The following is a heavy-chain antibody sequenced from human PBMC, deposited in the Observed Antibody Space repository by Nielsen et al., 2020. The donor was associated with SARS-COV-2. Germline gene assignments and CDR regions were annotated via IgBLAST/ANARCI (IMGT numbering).Heavy chain of an antibody. CDR3: AKSIYDSSGYYSLYDAFDI. CDR1: GFTFSIYG. CDR2: IRYDGSNK. D-gene: IGHD3-22*01. Sequence: LSLTRAASGFTFSIYGMHWVRQAPGKGLEWVAFIRYDGSNKYYADSVKGRFTISRDNSKNTLYLQMNSLRAEDTAVYYCAKSIYDSSGYYSLYDAFDIWGQGTMVTVSS. J-gene: IGHJ3*02. V-gene: IGHV3-30*02.